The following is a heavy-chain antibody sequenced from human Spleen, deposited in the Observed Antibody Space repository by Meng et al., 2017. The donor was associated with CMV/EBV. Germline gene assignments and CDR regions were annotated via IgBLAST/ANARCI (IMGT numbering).Heavy chain of an antibody. CDR3: ARRGICGGDCYFDY. J-gene: IGHJ4*02. D-gene: IGHD2-21*02. Sequence: SGYSLSSTGGNVGWLRQPPGKAPEWLAVIYWDDEIRYSATLRGRLTVTKDTSRNQVVLKMTNMNPLDSDTYYCARRGICGGDCYFDYWGRGLLVTVSS. CDR2: IYWDDEI. CDR1: GYSLSSTGGN. V-gene: IGHV2-5*02.